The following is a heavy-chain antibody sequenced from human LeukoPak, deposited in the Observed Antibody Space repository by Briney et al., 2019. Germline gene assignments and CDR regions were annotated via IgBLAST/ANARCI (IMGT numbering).Heavy chain of an antibody. V-gene: IGHV3-64*01. D-gene: IGHD3-3*01. CDR1: GFTFSSYT. CDR3: VRGYYDFWSGYLYYFDS. Sequence: GGSLRLSCVASGFTFSSYTMHWVRQAPGKGLEYVSGVNNNGGITSYANSVKGRFTISRDISKNTLYLEMGRLRTEDMAVYYCVRGYYDFWSGYLYYFDSWGQGTLVTVSS. CDR2: VNNNGGIT. J-gene: IGHJ4*02.